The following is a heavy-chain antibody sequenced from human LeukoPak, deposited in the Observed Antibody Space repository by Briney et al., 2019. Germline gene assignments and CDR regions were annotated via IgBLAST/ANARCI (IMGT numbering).Heavy chain of an antibody. V-gene: IGHV3-33*01. CDR3: ARDGYSYGNPVGFDY. D-gene: IGHD5-18*01. Sequence: PGRSLRLSCVASGFTFSSYGMHWVRQAPGKGLEWVAVIWYDGSNKYYADSVKGRYTNSRDNSKNTLYLQMNSLRAEDTAVYYCARDGYSYGNPVGFDYWGQGTLVTVSS. J-gene: IGHJ4*02. CDR2: IWYDGSNK. CDR1: GFTFSSYG.